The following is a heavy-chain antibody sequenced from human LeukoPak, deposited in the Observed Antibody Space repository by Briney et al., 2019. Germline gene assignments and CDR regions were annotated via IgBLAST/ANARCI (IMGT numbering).Heavy chain of an antibody. Sequence: VITNYNPSLTSPVTISVDTSKNQFSLKLSSVTAADTAVYYCARDKGIGSSAQYYYYYMDVWGKGTTVTVSS. CDR2: VIT. CDR3: ARDKGIGSSAQYYYYYMDV. D-gene: IGHD3-10*01. J-gene: IGHJ6*03. V-gene: IGHV4-34*13.